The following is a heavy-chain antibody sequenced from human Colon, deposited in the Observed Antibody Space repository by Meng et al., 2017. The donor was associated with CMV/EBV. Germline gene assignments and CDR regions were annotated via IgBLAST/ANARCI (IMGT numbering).Heavy chain of an antibody. CDR3: ARDLVVTSYYYYGMDV. V-gene: IGHV1-2*02. D-gene: IGHD4-23*01. CDR1: GYTFTDYY. CDR2: INPNSGGT. J-gene: IGHJ6*02. Sequence: ASVKVSCKASGYTFTDYYLHWVRQAPGQGLEWMGWINPNSGGTNYAQKFQGRVTMTRDTSISTAYMELSRLRSDDTAVYYCARDLVVTSYYYYGMDVWGQGTTVTVSS.